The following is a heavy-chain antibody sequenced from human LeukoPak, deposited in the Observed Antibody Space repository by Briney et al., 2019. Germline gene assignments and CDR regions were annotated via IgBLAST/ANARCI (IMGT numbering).Heavy chain of an antibody. CDR1: GFTFSSYW. CDR2: INSDGSST. CDR3: TRATGSYYGLGY. V-gene: IGHV3-74*01. Sequence: GGSLRLSCAASGFTFSSYWMHWFRQAPGKGLVGVSRINSDGSSTSYADSVKGRFTISRDNAKNTLYLQMNSLRAEDTAVYYCTRATGSYYGLGYWGQGTLVTVSS. J-gene: IGHJ4*02. D-gene: IGHD1-26*01.